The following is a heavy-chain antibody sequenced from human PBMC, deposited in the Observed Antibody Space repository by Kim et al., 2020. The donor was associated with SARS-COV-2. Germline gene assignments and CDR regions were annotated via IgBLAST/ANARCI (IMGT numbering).Heavy chain of an antibody. V-gene: IGHV7-4-1*02. CDR3: ARGSITMARVVKGIGY. Sequence: ASVKVSCKASGYTFTSYAMNWVRQAPGQGLEWMGWINTNTGNPTYAQGFTGRFVFSLDTSVSTAYLQISSLKAEDTAVYYCARGSITMARVVKGIGYWGRGTLVTVSS. CDR1: GYTFTSYA. J-gene: IGHJ4*02. D-gene: IGHD3-10*01. CDR2: INTNTGNP.